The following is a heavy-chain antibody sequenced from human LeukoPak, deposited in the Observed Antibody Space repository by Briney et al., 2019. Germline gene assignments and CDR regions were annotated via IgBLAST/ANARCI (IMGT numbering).Heavy chain of an antibody. Sequence: PSETLSLTCAVSGYSISSGYYWGWVRQAPGKGLEWVSSISSSSSYIYYADSVKGRFTISRDNAKNSLYLQMNSLRAEDTAVYYCAAMIVVVKGLDYWGQGTLVTVSS. V-gene: IGHV3-21*01. CDR3: AAMIVVVKGLDY. J-gene: IGHJ4*02. CDR1: GYSISSGYY. D-gene: IGHD3-22*01. CDR2: ISSSSSYI.